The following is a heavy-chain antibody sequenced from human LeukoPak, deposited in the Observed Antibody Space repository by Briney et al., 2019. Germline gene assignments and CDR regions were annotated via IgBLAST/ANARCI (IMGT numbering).Heavy chain of an antibody. CDR3: AKPFIVGATGYYYYYMDV. V-gene: IGHV3-23*01. D-gene: IGHD1-26*01. CDR1: GFTFSRYD. J-gene: IGHJ6*03. CDR2: ISGSGGTT. Sequence: GGSLRLSCAASGFTFSRYDMSWVRQAPGKGLEWVSAISGSGGTTHYADSVKGRFTISRDNSKNTLYLQMNSLRAEDTAVYYCAKPFIVGATGYYYYYMDVWGKGTTVTVSS.